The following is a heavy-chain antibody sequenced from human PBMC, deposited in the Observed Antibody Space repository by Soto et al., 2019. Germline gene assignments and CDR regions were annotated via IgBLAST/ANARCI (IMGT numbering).Heavy chain of an antibody. CDR2: IKQDGSEK. CDR3: ARDSGYYDYIWGSS. V-gene: IGHV3-7*01. J-gene: IGHJ5*02. Sequence: PGGSLRLSCAASGFTFSSYWMSWVRQAPGKGLEWVANIKQDGSEKYYVDSVKGRFTISRDNAKNSLYLQMNSLRAEDTAVYYCARDSGYYDYIWGSSWGQGTQVTVSS. CDR1: GFTFSSYW. D-gene: IGHD3-16*01.